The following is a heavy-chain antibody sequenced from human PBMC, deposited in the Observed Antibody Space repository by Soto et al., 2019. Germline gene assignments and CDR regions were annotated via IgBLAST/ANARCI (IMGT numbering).Heavy chain of an antibody. Sequence: SETLSLTCTVSGGSISSGGYYWSWIRQHPGKGLEWIGYIYYSGSTYYNPSLKSRVTISVDTSKNQFSLKLSSVTAADTAVYYCARTCGGDCYDAFDIWGQGTMVTVSS. CDR3: ARTCGGDCYDAFDI. CDR1: GGSISSGGYY. J-gene: IGHJ3*02. CDR2: IYYSGST. D-gene: IGHD2-21*02. V-gene: IGHV4-31*03.